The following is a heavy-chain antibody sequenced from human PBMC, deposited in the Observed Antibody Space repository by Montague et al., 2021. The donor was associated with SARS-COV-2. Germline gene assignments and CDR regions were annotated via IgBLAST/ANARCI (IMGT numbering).Heavy chain of an antibody. CDR1: GGSISSGGYY. CDR3: ARLPTGFPNWFDT. J-gene: IGHJ5*02. D-gene: IGHD3-9*01. Sequence: TLSLTCTVSGGSISSGGYYWSWIRQHPGKGLEWIGYIYYSGSTYYNPSLQSRVTISRDTSQRQVSLRLNSMTTADTAVYYCARLPTGFPNWFDTWGQGILVTVSS. V-gene: IGHV4-31*03. CDR2: IYYSGST.